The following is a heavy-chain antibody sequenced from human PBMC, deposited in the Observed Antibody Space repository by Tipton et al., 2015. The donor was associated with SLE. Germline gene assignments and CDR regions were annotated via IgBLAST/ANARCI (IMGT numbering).Heavy chain of an antibody. CDR3: AASPVATIIPIDY. CDR2: INQDGSAT. CDR1: GFSFSTSW. D-gene: IGHD5-12*01. Sequence: SLRLSCAASGFSFSTSWMGWVRQAPGKGLERVANINQDGSATFYVDSVKGRFTTSRDNAKNSLYLQMNSLRAEDTAVYYCAASPVATIIPIDYWGQGTLVTVSS. J-gene: IGHJ4*02. V-gene: IGHV3-7*01.